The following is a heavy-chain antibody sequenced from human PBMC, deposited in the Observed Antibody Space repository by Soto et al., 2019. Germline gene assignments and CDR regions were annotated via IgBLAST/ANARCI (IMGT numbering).Heavy chain of an antibody. CDR1: GGSISNYY. Sequence: ASEPLSLTCTVSGGSISNYYWGWIRQPPGKGLEWIGYIYYSGRTNYNPSLKSRVTISVDTSKNQLSLKLSSVTAAFTAVYYCARHGIETTIFDYWGQGTLVTVSS. CDR2: IYYSGRT. J-gene: IGHJ4*02. CDR3: ARHGIETTIFDY. D-gene: IGHD1-1*01. V-gene: IGHV4-59*08.